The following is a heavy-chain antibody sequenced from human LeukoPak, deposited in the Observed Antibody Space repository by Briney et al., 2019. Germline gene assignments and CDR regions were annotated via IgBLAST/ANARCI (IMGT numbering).Heavy chain of an antibody. CDR3: ARDSRITGIDY. CDR2: IYYSGST. CDR1: GGSISSYY. Sequence: PSETLSLTRTVSGGSISSYYWSWIRQPPGKGLEWIGYIYYSGSTNYNPSLKSRVTISVDTSKNQFSLKLSSVTAADTAVYYCARDSRITGIDYWGQGTLVTVSS. D-gene: IGHD1-20*01. V-gene: IGHV4-59*12. J-gene: IGHJ4*02.